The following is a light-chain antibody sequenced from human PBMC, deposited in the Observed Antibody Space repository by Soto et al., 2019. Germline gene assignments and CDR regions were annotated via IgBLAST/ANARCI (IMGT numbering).Light chain of an antibody. J-gene: IGKJ2*01. CDR2: DAS. V-gene: IGKV1-5*01. CDR3: QQYNSSPET. CDR1: QIISSW. Sequence: DIQMTQSPSTLSASVGDRVTITCRASQIISSWLAWYQQKPGKAPKLLIYDASSLESGVPSRFSGSGSGTEFTLTISSLQPDDFATYYCQQYNSSPETFGKGTKLEIK.